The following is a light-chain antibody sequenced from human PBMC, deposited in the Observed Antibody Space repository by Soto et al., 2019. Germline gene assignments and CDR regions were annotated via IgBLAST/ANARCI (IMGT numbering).Light chain of an antibody. CDR2: AAY. J-gene: IGKJ3*01. CDR1: QGIDNY. V-gene: IGKV1-9*01. Sequence: DIQLTQSPAFLSASVGDRVSITCRASQGIDNYLAWYQQKPGKAPNLLIYAAYTLQDGVPSRFSGSGSGTEFTLTITNLQPEDFATYHCQQLNSYPITFGPGTKV. CDR3: QQLNSYPIT.